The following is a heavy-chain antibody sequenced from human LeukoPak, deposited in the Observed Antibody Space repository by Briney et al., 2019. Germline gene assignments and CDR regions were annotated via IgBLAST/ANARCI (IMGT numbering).Heavy chain of an antibody. D-gene: IGHD2-2*01. CDR1: GFTFSSYS. CDR2: ISSSSSYI. CDR3: ARADIVVVPAAMYGDYLDY. J-gene: IGHJ4*02. V-gene: IGHV3-21*01. Sequence: PGGSLRLSCAASGFTFSSYSMNWVRQAPGKGLEWVSSISSSSSYIYYADSVKGRFTISRDNAKNSLHLQMNSLRAEDTAVYYCARADIVVVPAAMYGDYLDYWGQGTLVTVSS.